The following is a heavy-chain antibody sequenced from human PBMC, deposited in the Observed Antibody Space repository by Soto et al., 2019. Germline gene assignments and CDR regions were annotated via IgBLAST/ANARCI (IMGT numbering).Heavy chain of an antibody. CDR3: AREGNLGRWIQPLDS. CDR2: IYYSGST. D-gene: IGHD2-2*03. J-gene: IGHJ4*02. CDR1: GDSISSYY. Sequence: PSETLSLTCTVSGDSISSYYWSWIRQPPGKGLEWIGYIYYSGSTNYNPSLKSRVTISVDTSKNQFSLKLNSVIAADTAVYFCAREGNLGRWIQPLDSWGQGTLVTVSS. V-gene: IGHV4-59*01.